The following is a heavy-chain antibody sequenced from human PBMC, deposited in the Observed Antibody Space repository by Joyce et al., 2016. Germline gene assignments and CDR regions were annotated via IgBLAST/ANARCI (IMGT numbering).Heavy chain of an antibody. V-gene: IGHV4-30-4*01. CDR1: GGSISSGDYY. CDR3: ARGNGDFWSGYYNYFDY. Sequence: QVQLQESGPGLVKPSQTLSLTCTVSGGSISSGDYYWSWVRQSPGKGLEWIGYIYFSGSTHPNTSLKSRLTISADTSKNQFSLKVRSVTAADTAVYYCARGNGDFWSGYYNYFDYWGQGILVTVSS. D-gene: IGHD3-3*01. J-gene: IGHJ4*02. CDR2: IYFSGST.